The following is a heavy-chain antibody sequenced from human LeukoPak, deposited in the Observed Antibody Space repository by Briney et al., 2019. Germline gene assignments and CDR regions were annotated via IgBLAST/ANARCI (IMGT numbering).Heavy chain of an antibody. D-gene: IGHD1-26*01. V-gene: IGHV3-15*01. CDR2: IKSESDGGTT. Sequence: GGSLRLSCVASRFAFSQAWMSWVRQAPGKGLEWVGRIKSESDGGTTDYAAPVKGRFTISRDDSKNTLFLQMNSLQTEDTAAYYCTTSGWFDHWGQGTLVTVSS. CDR1: RFAFSQAW. J-gene: IGHJ5*02. CDR3: TTSGWFDH.